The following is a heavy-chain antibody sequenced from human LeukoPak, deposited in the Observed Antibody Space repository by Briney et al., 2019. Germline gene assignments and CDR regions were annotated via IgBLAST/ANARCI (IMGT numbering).Heavy chain of an antibody. CDR3: ARDGYSFGHDFDH. CDR2: IKGDGSST. V-gene: IGHV3-74*01. D-gene: IGHD5-18*01. CDR1: GFTFSSYW. Sequence: GGSLRLSCAASGFTFSSYWMHWVRHTPGKGLVWVSRIKGDGSSTSYADSVKGRFTISRDNAKNTLYLQMNSLRAEDTAVYYCARDGYSFGHDFDHWGQGTLVTVSS. J-gene: IGHJ4*02.